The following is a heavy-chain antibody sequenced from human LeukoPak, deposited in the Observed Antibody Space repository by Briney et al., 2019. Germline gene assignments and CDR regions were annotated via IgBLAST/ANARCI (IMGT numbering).Heavy chain of an antibody. CDR2: INQDGSEK. CDR3: ARDHIAAAGSLNY. CDR1: GFTFSSYW. Sequence: PGGSLRLSCAASGFTFSSYWMSWVRQAPGKGLEWVANINQDGSEKYYVDSVKGRFTISRDNAKNSLYLQMNSLRAEDTAVYYCARDHIAAAGSLNYWGQGTLVTVSS. V-gene: IGHV3-7*01. J-gene: IGHJ4*02. D-gene: IGHD6-13*01.